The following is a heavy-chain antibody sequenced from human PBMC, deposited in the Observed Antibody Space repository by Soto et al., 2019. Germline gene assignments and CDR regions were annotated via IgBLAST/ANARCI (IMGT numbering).Heavy chain of an antibody. CDR2: IYPGDSDT. D-gene: IGHD3-10*01. CDR3: ARSYYGSPYYYYYMDV. CDR1: GYSFTSYW. J-gene: IGHJ6*03. Sequence: GESLKISCKGSGYSFTSYWIGWVRQMPGKGLEWMGIIYPGDSDTRYSPSFQGQVTISADKSISTAYLQWSSLKASDTAMYYCARSYYGSPYYYYYMDVWGQGTTGTVSS. V-gene: IGHV5-51*01.